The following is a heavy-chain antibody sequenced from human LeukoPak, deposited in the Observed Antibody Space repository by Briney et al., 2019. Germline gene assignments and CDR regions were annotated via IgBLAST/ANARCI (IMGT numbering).Heavy chain of an antibody. Sequence: ASVKVSCKASGYTFTTYYIHWVRQAPGQGLEWMGVIDPTSGKTNYAQKFQGRVTMTRDMSTSTDYMELSSLRSEDTAIYYCARDNSVGDNAWWFDPWGQGTLVTVSS. J-gene: IGHJ5*02. CDR2: IDPTSGKT. D-gene: IGHD1-26*01. CDR3: ARDNSVGDNAWWFDP. CDR1: GYTFTTYY. V-gene: IGHV1-46*01.